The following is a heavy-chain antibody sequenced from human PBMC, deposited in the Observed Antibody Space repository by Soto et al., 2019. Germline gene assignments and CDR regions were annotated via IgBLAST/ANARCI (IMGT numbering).Heavy chain of an antibody. V-gene: IGHV3-53*02. CDR2: IESGGST. CDR1: GFTVSSTY. CDR3: AKDLGPLRLLNYYFYGLDV. J-gene: IGHJ6*02. Sequence: EEQLVETGGGVIQRGGSLRLSCTASGFTVSSTYMSWVRQAPGMGLEWVAVIESGGSTHYADSVKGRFTISRDTPKNMIYLQLHTLRAEDTVVYYFAKDLGPLRLLNYYFYGLDVWGQGTTVTVSS. D-gene: IGHD2-15*01.